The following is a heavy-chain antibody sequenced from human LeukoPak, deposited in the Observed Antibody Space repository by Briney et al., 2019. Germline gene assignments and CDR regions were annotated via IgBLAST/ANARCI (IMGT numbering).Heavy chain of an antibody. CDR3: AKGDGYNLGYFDY. J-gene: IGHJ4*02. CDR2: IRTSGGST. CDR1: GFTFSSYA. D-gene: IGHD5-24*01. V-gene: IGHV3-23*01. Sequence: GGSLRLSCAASGFTFSSYAMSWVRQAPGKGLEWVSGIRTSGGSTYYADSVKGRFTISRDNSWNTLYLQMNTLRAEDTAVYYCAKGDGYNLGYFDYWGQGALVTVSS.